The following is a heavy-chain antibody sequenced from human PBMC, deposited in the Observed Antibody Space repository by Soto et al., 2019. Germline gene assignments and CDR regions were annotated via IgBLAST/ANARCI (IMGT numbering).Heavy chain of an antibody. J-gene: IGHJ4*02. CDR3: AKGGRQWLVTSDFNY. CDR2: VSHDGRNT. D-gene: IGHD6-19*01. V-gene: IGHV3-30*18. CDR1: GFTFSDYA. Sequence: SGGSLRLSCAASGFTFSDYAMHWVRQAPGKGLEWVAVVSHDGRNTHYADSVKGRFTISRGSSKNTVSLEMTSLRAEDTAVYYCAKGGRQWLVTSDFNYWGQGA.